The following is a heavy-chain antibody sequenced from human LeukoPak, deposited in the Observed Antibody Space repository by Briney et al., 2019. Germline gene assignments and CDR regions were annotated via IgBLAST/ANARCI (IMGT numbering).Heavy chain of an antibody. Sequence: SETLSLTCAVSGGSISSSNWRSWVRQPPGKGLEWIGEIYHSGSTNYNPSLKSRVTISVDRSKNQFSLRLSSVTAADTAVYYCARRGYCSGGSCFPFDYWGQGTLVTVSS. V-gene: IGHV4-4*02. CDR1: GGSISSSNW. J-gene: IGHJ4*02. D-gene: IGHD2-15*01. CDR2: IYHSGST. CDR3: ARRGYCSGGSCFPFDY.